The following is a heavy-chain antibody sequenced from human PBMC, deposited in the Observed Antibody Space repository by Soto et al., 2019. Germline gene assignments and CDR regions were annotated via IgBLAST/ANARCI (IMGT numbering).Heavy chain of an antibody. CDR2: ISSSSSYI. D-gene: IGHD6-19*01. V-gene: IGHV3-21*01. CDR3: ASGQVYSSGWYSAPLAFDI. CDR1: GFTFSSYS. J-gene: IGHJ3*02. Sequence: GGSLRLSCAASGFTFSSYSMNWVRQAPGKGLEWVSSISSSSSYIYYADSVKGRFTTSRDNAKNSLYLQMNSLRAEDTAVYYCASGQVYSSGWYSAPLAFDIWGQGTMVTVSS.